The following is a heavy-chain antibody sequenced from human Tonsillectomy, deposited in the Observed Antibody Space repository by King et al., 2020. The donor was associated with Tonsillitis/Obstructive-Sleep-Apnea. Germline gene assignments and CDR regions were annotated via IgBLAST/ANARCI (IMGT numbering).Heavy chain of an antibody. V-gene: IGHV4-59*08. J-gene: IGHJ5*02. D-gene: IGHD1-26*01. Sequence: QLQESGPGLVKPSETLSLTCTVSGGSISSYYWSWSRQPPGKGLEWIGYIYYSGSTNYNPSLKSRVTISVDTSKNQFSLKLSSVTAADTAVYYCASLSVGATQEISWFDPWGQGTLVTVSS. CDR1: GGSISSYY. CDR3: ASLSVGATQEISWFDP. CDR2: IYYSGST.